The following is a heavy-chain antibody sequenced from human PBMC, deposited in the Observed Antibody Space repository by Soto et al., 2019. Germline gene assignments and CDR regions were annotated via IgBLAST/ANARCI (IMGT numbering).Heavy chain of an antibody. V-gene: IGHV4-31*03. Sequence: QVQLQESGPGLVKTSQTLSLTCTVSGASTGSGGYYWSWIRQHPGKGLEWIGYIYYTGSTYYSPSLKSRASISVDRSKNEFSRKLDSVTAADTAVYYCARADYGDRGLAFDSWGQGTLVTVSS. D-gene: IGHD4-17*01. CDR2: IYYTGST. CDR3: ARADYGDRGLAFDS. J-gene: IGHJ4*02. CDR1: GASTGSGGYY.